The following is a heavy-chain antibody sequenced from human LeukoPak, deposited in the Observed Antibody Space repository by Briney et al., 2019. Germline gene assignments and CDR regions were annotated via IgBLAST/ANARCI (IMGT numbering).Heavy chain of an antibody. CDR1: GFTFSNSS. Sequence: GGSLRLSCAASGFTFSNSSMNWVRQAPGKGLEWVSSISSSSSYIYYADSVKGRFTISRDNAKNSLYLQMNGLRTEDTAVYYCARDSSSGYWGQGTLVTVSS. V-gene: IGHV3-21*01. CDR2: ISSSSSYI. J-gene: IGHJ4*02. CDR3: ARDSSSGY.